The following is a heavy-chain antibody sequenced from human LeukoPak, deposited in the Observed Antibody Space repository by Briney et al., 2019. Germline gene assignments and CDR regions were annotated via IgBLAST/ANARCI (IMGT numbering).Heavy chain of an antibody. CDR3: ARHFGTGTPFDY. Sequence: GESLKIACQGSGYRFSNYWIAWVRQVPGKGLEWMGVTGDSDTRDSPSFDGQVTMSVDKSINTAYLQWSSLKASDTAMYYCARHFGTGTPFDYWGQGTLVTVSS. V-gene: IGHV5-51*01. CDR1: GYRFSNYW. CDR2: TGDSDT. D-gene: IGHD3/OR15-3a*01. J-gene: IGHJ4*02.